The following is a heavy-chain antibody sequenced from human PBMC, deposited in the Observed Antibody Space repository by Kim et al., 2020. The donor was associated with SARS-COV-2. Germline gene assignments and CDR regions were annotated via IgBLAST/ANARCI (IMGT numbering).Heavy chain of an antibody. D-gene: IGHD2-15*01. Sequence: YAASVKGRLTHSRDNSKNTLYLQMNRRRAEDTAAYYCAGGRDGDNSLVASWGQGTLVTVSS. V-gene: IGHV3-33*01. J-gene: IGHJ4*02. CDR3: AGGRDGDNSLVAS.